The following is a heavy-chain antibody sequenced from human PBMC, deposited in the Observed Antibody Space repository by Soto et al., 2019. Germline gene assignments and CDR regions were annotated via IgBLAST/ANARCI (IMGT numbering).Heavy chain of an antibody. CDR1: GYTFTGYH. CDR3: ARVGCSSTSCYYYYGMDV. Sequence: ASVKVSCKASGYTFTGYHMHWVRQAPGQGLEWMGWINPNSGGTNYAQKFQGRVTMTRDTSISTAYMELSRLRSDDTAVYYCARVGCSSTSCYYYYGMDVWGQGTTVTVSS. J-gene: IGHJ6*02. D-gene: IGHD2-2*01. V-gene: IGHV1-2*02. CDR2: INPNSGGT.